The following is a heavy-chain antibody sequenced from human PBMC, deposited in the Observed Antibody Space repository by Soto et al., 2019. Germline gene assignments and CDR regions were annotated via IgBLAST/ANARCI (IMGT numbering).Heavy chain of an antibody. CDR2: INPNSGGT. J-gene: IGHJ4*02. CDR3: ARGQDSITMIVVVTDLDY. D-gene: IGHD3-22*01. V-gene: IGHV1-2*02. CDR1: GYTFTGYY. Sequence: ASVKVSCKASGYTFTGYYMHWVRQAPGQGLEWMGWINPNSGGTNYAQKFQGRVTMTRDTSISTAYMELSRLRSDDTAVYYCARGQDSITMIVVVTDLDYWGQGTLVTV.